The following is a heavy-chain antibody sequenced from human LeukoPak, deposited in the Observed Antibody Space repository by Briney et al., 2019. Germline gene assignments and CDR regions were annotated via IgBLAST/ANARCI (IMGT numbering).Heavy chain of an antibody. CDR2: IFPIFGTS. CDR1: GYTFTSYG. V-gene: IGHV1-69*13. D-gene: IGHD2-21*01. J-gene: IGHJ3*02. Sequence: SLRLSCEASGYTFTSYGISWVRQAPGQGLEWVGGIFPIFGTSNDAQKFQGRVTITADESTSTAYMELSSLRSEDTAVYYCERDKFSRAYCGGDCYSGEAFDIWGQGTMVTVSS. CDR3: ERDKFSRAYCGGDCYSGEAFDI.